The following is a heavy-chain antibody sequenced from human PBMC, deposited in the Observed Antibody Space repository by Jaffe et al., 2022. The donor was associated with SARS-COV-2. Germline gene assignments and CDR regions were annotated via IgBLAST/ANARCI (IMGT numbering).Heavy chain of an antibody. CDR3: TRSSYGDYGFFDY. CDR1: GFTFSRYD. J-gene: IGHJ4*02. D-gene: IGHD4-17*01. CDR2: IGVAADT. Sequence: EVQLVESGGGLVQPGGSLRLSCAASGFTFSRYDMHWVRQAPGRGLEWVSGIGVAADTYYPGSVKGRFTISRENGRNSLYLQMKSLRAGDTAVYYCTRSSYGDYGFFDYWGQGTLVIVSS. V-gene: IGHV3-13*01.